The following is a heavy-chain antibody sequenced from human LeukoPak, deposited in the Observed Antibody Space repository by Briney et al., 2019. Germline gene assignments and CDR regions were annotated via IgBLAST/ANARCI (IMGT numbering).Heavy chain of an antibody. J-gene: IGHJ3*02. CDR3: ARSMARGGYAFDI. Sequence: GGSLRLSCAASGFTFSSYAMSWVRQAPGKGLEWVSYISSSSSTIYYADSVKGRFTISRDNAKNSLYLQMNSLRDEDTAVYYCARSMARGGYAFDIWGQGTMVTVSS. CDR1: GFTFSSYA. V-gene: IGHV3-48*02. D-gene: IGHD3-10*01. CDR2: ISSSSSTI.